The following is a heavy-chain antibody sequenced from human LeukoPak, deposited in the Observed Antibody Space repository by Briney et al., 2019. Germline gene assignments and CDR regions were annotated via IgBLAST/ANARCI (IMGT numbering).Heavy chain of an antibody. D-gene: IGHD6-19*01. J-gene: IGHJ6*02. CDR1: GFTFSKFW. CDR3: ARDSTVATYYGVDV. CDR2: ISSSSSYI. V-gene: IGHV3-21*01. Sequence: GGSLRLSCAASGFTFSKFWMHWVRQAPGKGLEWVSSISSSSSYIYYADSVKGRFTISRDNAKNSLFLQMNSLRAEDTAVYYCARDSTVATYYGVDVWGQGTTVTVSS.